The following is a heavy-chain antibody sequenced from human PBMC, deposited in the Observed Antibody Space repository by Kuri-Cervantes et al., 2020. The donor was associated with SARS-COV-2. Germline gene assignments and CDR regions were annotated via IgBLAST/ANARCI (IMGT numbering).Heavy chain of an antibody. CDR3: ARRSTNWGSEAYYYYYMDV. V-gene: IGHV1-69*05. CDR1: GGTFSSYA. Sequence: SVKVSCKASGGTFSSYAISWVRQAPGQGLEWMGGIIPIFGTANYAQKFQGRVTITTDESTSTAYMELSSLRSEDTAVYYCARRSTNWGSEAYYYYYMDVWGKGTTVTVSS. CDR2: IIPIFGTA. J-gene: IGHJ6*03. D-gene: IGHD7-27*01.